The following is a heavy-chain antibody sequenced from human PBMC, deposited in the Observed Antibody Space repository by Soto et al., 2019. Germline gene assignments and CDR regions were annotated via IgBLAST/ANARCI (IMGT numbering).Heavy chain of an antibody. J-gene: IGHJ3*02. CDR2: NNPNSGGT. CDR3: ARIPRDYDGSGNFLTNGVANAFAI. Sequence: QVPLLQSGAEVKKPWASVKVSCKASGYTLTGYYMHWVLPAPGQGLEWLGWNNPNSGGTNHAQKFQGWVTMTMDTSIRKAYMELSRLRSDDTAVYYCARIPRDYDGSGNFLTNGVANAFAIWGQGTRVTVSS. D-gene: IGHD3-10*01. V-gene: IGHV1-2*04. CDR1: GYTLTGYY.